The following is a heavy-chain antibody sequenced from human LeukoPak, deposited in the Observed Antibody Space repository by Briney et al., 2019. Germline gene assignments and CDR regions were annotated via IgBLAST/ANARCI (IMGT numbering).Heavy chain of an antibody. D-gene: IGHD1-26*01. V-gene: IGHV3-23*01. J-gene: IGHJ4*02. CDR1: GFIFSSYV. CDR3: ARVDSGNYDY. Sequence: PGGSLRLSCAASGFIFSSYVMSWVRLAPGKGLEYVSSIDGSDGASYYADSVKGRFTISRDNSKNTLFLQMNSLRVEDTAVYYCARVDSGNYDYWGQGTLLTVSS. CDR2: IDGSDGAS.